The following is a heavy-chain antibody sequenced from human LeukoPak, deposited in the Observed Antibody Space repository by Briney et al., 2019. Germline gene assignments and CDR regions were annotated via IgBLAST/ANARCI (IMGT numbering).Heavy chain of an antibody. D-gene: IGHD4-17*01. Sequence: ASVKVSCKASGGTFSSYAISWVRQAPGQGLEWMGRIIPILGIANYAQKFQGRVTITADKSTSTAYMELSSLRSEDTAVYYCARGGDYLLYYYGMDLWGQGTTVTVSS. V-gene: IGHV1-69*04. CDR2: IIPILGIA. J-gene: IGHJ6*02. CDR3: ARGGDYLLYYYGMDL. CDR1: GGTFSSYA.